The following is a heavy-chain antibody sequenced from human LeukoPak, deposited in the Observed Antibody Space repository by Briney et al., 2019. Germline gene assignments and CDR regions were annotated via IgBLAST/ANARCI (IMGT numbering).Heavy chain of an antibody. D-gene: IGHD2-2*01. CDR1: GGSISSGGYY. CDR3: ARGGASSTSPPQYYHYGMGV. Sequence: PSQTLSLTCTVSGGSISSGGYYWSWIRQHPGKGLEWIGYIYYSGSTYYNPSLKSRVTISVDTSKNQFSLKLSSVTAADTAVYYCARGGASSTSPPQYYHYGMGVWGQGTTVTVSS. J-gene: IGHJ6*02. V-gene: IGHV4-31*03. CDR2: IYYSGST.